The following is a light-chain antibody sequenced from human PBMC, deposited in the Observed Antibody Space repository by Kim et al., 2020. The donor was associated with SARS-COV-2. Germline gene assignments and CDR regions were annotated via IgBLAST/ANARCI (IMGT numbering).Light chain of an antibody. CDR1: SNDVGVYNC. J-gene: IGLJ1*01. Sequence: SITNSCTVTSNDVGVYNCRAWYQQQPNKAPKLIIYDIKYRPSGVSDRFSGSKSGNTASLTISGLQADDEADYYCSSYTDDYSLYIFGNGTKVTVL. V-gene: IGLV2-14*03. CDR3: SSYTDDYSLYI. CDR2: DIK.